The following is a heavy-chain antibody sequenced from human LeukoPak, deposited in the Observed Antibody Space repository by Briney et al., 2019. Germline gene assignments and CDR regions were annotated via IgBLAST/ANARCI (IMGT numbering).Heavy chain of an antibody. Sequence: KPSETLSLTCTVSGASISTYYWSWIRQPPGKGLEWIGYIYYSGTTSYNPSLKTRVTISIDTSKNQFSLKLSSVTAADTAVYYCARVLRPMASQYYFDYWGQGTLVTVSS. J-gene: IGHJ4*02. CDR1: GASISTYY. CDR3: ARVLRPMASQYYFDY. D-gene: IGHD3-10*01. CDR2: IYYSGTT. V-gene: IGHV4-59*01.